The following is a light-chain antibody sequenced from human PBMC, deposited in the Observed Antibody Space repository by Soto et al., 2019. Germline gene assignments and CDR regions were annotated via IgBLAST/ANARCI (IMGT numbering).Light chain of an antibody. Sequence: QAVVTQPPSASGSPGQSVTITCTGTGNDVGAYNYVSWYQQHPGKVPKLIIYKVTMRPSGVPDRFSGSRSGNTASLTVSGLQVEDEAEYYCSSYAGSDVVFGGGTKVTVL. J-gene: IGLJ2*01. CDR1: GNDVGAYNY. CDR3: SSYAGSDVV. V-gene: IGLV2-8*01. CDR2: KVT.